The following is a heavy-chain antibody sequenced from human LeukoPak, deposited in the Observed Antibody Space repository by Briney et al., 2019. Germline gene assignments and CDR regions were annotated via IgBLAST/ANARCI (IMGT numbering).Heavy chain of an antibody. CDR1: GYTFTAYY. J-gene: IGHJ4*02. CDR3: ASGTLDSFDS. CDR2: INPNSGVT. Sequence: ASVKVSCKASGYTFTAYYVHWVRQAPGQGLDWRGWINPNSGVTNYAQKFQGRVTMTRDTSISTAYMGLSSLRSDDTAVYYCASGTLDSFDSWGQGTLVTVSS. V-gene: IGHV1-2*02.